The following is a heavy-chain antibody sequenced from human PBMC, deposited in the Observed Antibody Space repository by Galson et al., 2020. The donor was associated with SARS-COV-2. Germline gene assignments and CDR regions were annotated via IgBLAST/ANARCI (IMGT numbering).Heavy chain of an antibody. CDR2: MNPNSGNT. J-gene: IGHJ5*02. CDR3: ARGIFVKRYIVVVPAATVWFDP. CDR1: GYTFTSYD. D-gene: IGHD2-2*01. V-gene: IGHV1-8*01. Sequence: ASVKVSCKASGYTFTSYDINWVRQATGQGLEWMGWMNPNSGNTGYAQKFQGRVTMTRNTSISTAYMELSSLRSEDTAVYYCARGIFVKRYIVVVPAATVWFDPWGQGTLVTVSA.